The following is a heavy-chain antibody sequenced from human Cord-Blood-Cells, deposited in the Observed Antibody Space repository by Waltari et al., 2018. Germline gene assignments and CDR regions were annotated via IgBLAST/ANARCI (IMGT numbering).Heavy chain of an antibody. V-gene: IGHV3-23*01. CDR2: ISGSGGST. J-gene: IGHJ4*02. CDR1: GFTFSSSV. CDR3: AKDRITIFGLVITHYFDY. D-gene: IGHD3-3*01. Sequence: EVQLLESGGGLVQPGGSLRLSCAASGFTFSSSVMSWVRQAPGQGLEWVSAISGSGGSTYYADSVKGRFTISRDNSKTTLYLQMNSLRAEDTAVYYCAKDRITIFGLVITHYFDYWGQGTLVTVSS.